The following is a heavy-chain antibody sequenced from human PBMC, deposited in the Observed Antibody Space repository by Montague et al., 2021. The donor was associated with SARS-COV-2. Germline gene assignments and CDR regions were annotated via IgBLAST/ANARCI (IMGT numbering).Heavy chain of an antibody. CDR1: GFAFSDYY. D-gene: IGHD6-13*01. J-gene: IGHJ6*03. CDR2: ISSSGGTI. Sequence: SLRLSCAASGFAFSDYYMSWIRQAPGKGLEWVSYISSSGGTIYYADSVKGRFTISRDNAKNSLYLQMNSLRAEDTAVYYCARVKQQQVVYYYYYMDVWGKGTTVTVSS. CDR3: ARVKQQQVVYYYYYMDV. V-gene: IGHV3-11*01.